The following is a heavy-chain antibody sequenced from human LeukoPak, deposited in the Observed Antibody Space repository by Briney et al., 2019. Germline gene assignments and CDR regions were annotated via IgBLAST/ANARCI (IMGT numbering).Heavy chain of an antibody. D-gene: IGHD6-13*01. V-gene: IGHV4-30-4*08. CDR2: IYYSGST. Sequence: SETLSLTCTVSGGSISSGDNYWSWIRQPPGKGLEWIGYIYYSGSTYYNPSLKSRVAISVDTSKNQFSLKMSCMSAADTAVYYCARGDLYSSSWYNWGQGTLVTVSS. J-gene: IGHJ4*02. CDR3: ARGDLYSSSWYN. CDR1: GGSISSGDNY.